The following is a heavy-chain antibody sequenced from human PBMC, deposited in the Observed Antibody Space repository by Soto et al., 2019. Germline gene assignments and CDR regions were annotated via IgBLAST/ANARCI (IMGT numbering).Heavy chain of an antibody. D-gene: IGHD3-22*01. V-gene: IGHV4-31*03. CDR1: GGSISSGGYY. Sequence: SETLSLTCTVSGGSISSGGYYWSGIRQHPGKGLEWIGYIYYSGSTYYNPSLKSRVTISVDTSKNQFSLKASDTAMYYCARHPYYYDSSVNWFDPWGQGTLVTVSS. CDR3: ARHPYYYDSSVNWFDP. J-gene: IGHJ5*02. CDR2: IYYSGST.